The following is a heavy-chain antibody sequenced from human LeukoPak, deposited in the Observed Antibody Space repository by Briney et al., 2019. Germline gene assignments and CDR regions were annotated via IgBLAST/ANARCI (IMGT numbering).Heavy chain of an antibody. CDR3: ARGFGYYDSSGLIDY. Sequence: ASVKVSCKASGYTFTSYDISWVRQAPGQGLEWMGWISAYNGNTNYAQKLQGRVTMTTDTSTSTAYMELRSLRSDDTAVYYCARGFGYYDSSGLIDYWGQGTLVTVSS. CDR2: ISAYNGNT. D-gene: IGHD3-22*01. V-gene: IGHV1-18*01. J-gene: IGHJ4*02. CDR1: GYTFTSYD.